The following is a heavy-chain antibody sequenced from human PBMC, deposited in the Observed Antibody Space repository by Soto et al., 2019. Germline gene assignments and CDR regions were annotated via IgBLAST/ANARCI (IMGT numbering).Heavy chain of an antibody. V-gene: IGHV4-4*02. Sequence: QVQLQESGPGLVTPSATLSLTCSVSGLSISSHSWWTWARQAPGKGLEWIGELYPSGGAAYNPSLQNRATISVDYSQNHLSLTLTSVTAADTAVYYCARCLHCSNGGRFDPWGQGALVTVSS. J-gene: IGHJ5*02. CDR3: ARCLHCSNGGRFDP. CDR2: LYPSGGA. D-gene: IGHD2-8*01. CDR1: GLSISSHSW.